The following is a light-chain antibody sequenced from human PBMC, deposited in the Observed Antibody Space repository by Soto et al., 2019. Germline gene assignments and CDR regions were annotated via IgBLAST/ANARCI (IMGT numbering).Light chain of an antibody. V-gene: IGLV2-14*03. Sequence: QSALTQPASVFGSPGQSITISCTGTSSDVGGYNFVSWYQQHPGKAPKLMIYEVSSRPSGVSNRFSGSKSGNTASLTISGLQPEDEADYYCSSYTTSSTVVLGTGTKVTV. CDR2: EVS. CDR1: SSDVGGYNF. J-gene: IGLJ1*01. CDR3: SSYTTSSTVV.